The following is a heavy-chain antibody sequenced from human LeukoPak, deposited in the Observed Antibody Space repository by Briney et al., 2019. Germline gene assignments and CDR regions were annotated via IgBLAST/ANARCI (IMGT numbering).Heavy chain of an antibody. CDR3: ARSTVTPGY. J-gene: IGHJ4*02. D-gene: IGHD4-17*01. CDR1: GFTLFSYS. V-gene: IGHV3-48*02. Sequence: PGGSLRLSCAASGFTLFSYSMNWVRQAPGKGLELVAEMVSSHSVTIFYGDSVKGRFTISRDNAKSSLHLQMNSLREENTAVYYRARSTVTPGYWGQGTLVTVSS. CDR2: MVSSHSVTI.